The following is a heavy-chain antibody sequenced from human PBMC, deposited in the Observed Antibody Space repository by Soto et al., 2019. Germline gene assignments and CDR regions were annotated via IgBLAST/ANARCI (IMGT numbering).Heavy chain of an antibody. Sequence: SVKVSCKASGGTFSSYAISWVRQAPGQGLEWMGGIIPIFGTANYAQKFQGRVTITADESTSTAYMELSSLRSEDTAEYYCAGSSYYDSSGYYYFDYWGQGTLVTVSS. D-gene: IGHD3-22*01. CDR2: IIPIFGTA. V-gene: IGHV1-69*13. CDR1: GGTFSSYA. J-gene: IGHJ4*02. CDR3: AGSSYYDSSGYYYFDY.